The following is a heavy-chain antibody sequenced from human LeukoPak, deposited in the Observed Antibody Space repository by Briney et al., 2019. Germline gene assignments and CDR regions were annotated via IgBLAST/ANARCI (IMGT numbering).Heavy chain of an antibody. CDR1: GFTFTNAW. D-gene: IGHD3-10*01. CDR2: IKSKTDGGTS. V-gene: IGHV3-15*01. J-gene: IGHJ5*02. Sequence: PGGSLRLPCAASGFTFTNAWMYWVRQAPGKGLEWVGRIKSKTDGGTSDYAAPVTGRFTISRDDSKSTLYLEMNSLKTEDTGVYYCSTLWYGAWGQGTLVTVSS. CDR3: STLWYGA.